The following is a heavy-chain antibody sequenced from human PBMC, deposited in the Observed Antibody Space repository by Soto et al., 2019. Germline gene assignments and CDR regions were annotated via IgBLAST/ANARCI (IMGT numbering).Heavy chain of an antibody. CDR1: GFSFTGYY. V-gene: IGHV1-2*02. Sequence: ASVKFSCKSSGFSFTGYYIHWLRQAPGQGLEWMGWINAHSGGTEYAQKFQGRVTLTRDTSIATAYLTLTSLTSDDTALYYCAKDLTRQLAYWLDPWGQGTQVTGSS. CDR3: AKDLTRQLAYWLDP. CDR2: INAHSGGT. D-gene: IGHD6-6*01. J-gene: IGHJ5*02.